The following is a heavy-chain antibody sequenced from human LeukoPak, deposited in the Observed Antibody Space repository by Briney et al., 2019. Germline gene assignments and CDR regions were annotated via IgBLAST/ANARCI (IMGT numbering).Heavy chain of an antibody. V-gene: IGHV1-69*01. J-gene: IGHJ6*04. CDR2: IIPIFGTA. Sequence: ASVKVSCKASGGTFSSYAISWVRQAPGQGLKWMGGIIPIFGTANYAQKFQGRVTITADESTSTAYMELSSLRSEDTAVYYCARSSGEYYGSDVWGKGTTVTVSS. CDR3: ARSSGEYYGSDV. CDR1: GGTFSSYA. D-gene: IGHD3-10*01.